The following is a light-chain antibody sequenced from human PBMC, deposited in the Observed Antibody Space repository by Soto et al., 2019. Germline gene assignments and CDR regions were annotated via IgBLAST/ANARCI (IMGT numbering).Light chain of an antibody. CDR3: NSYTSSSLYV. V-gene: IGLV2-14*01. J-gene: IGLJ1*01. Sequence: QSALTQPASVSGSPGQSITISCTGTSSDVGGYNCVYWYQQHPGKAPKLMIYDVSNRPSGVSNRFSGSKSGNTASLTISGLQAEDEADYYCNSYTSSSLYVFGTGTKLTVL. CDR1: SSDVGGYNC. CDR2: DVS.